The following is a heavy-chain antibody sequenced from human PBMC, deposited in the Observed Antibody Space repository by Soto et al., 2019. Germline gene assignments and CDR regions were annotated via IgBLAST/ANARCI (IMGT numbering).Heavy chain of an antibody. CDR1: GFTVSTKY. CDR3: ARDPWAADY. V-gene: IGHV3-66*01. CDR2: IYSGGST. J-gene: IGHJ4*02. Sequence: VQLVGSGGGVVQPGGSLRPSCAAPGFTVSTKYMRWVRQGPGKGLEWVSVIYSGGSTFYADSVRGRFTISRDNSKNTVNLQMNSLRAEDTAVYYCARDPWAADYWGQGTLVTVSS. D-gene: IGHD3-16*01.